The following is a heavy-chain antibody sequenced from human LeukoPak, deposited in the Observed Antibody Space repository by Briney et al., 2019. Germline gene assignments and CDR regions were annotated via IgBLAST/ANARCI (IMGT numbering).Heavy chain of an antibody. CDR1: GYSISGYY. Sequence: SETLSLTCTVAGYSISGYYWSWIRQPPGKGLEWIGYIYYSGSTYYNPSLKSRVTISLDTSKNQFSLKLNSVTAADTAVYYCARSLGHHDYWGQGTLVPVSS. CDR3: ARSLGHHDY. J-gene: IGHJ4*02. V-gene: IGHV4-59*01. D-gene: IGHD7-27*01. CDR2: IYYSGST.